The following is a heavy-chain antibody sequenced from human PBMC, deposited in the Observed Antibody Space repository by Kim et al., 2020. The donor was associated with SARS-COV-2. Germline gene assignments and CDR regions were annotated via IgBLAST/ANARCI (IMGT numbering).Heavy chain of an antibody. V-gene: IGHV4-34*01. CDR3: ARSGDRRIVVVVAATGGWFDP. Sequence: SETLSLTCAVYGGSFSGYYWSWIRQPPGKGLEWIGEINHSGSTNYNPSLKSRVTISVDTSKNQFSLKLSSVTAADTAVYYCARSGDRRIVVVVAATGGWFDPWGQGTLVTVSS. J-gene: IGHJ5*02. D-gene: IGHD2-15*01. CDR2: INHSGST. CDR1: GGSFSGYY.